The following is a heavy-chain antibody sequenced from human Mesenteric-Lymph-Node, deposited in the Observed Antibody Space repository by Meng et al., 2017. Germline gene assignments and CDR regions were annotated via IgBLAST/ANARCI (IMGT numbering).Heavy chain of an antibody. CDR1: GYTFTSYG. V-gene: IGHV1-8*01. J-gene: IGHJ4*02. Sequence: QGQLVQSGAEVKKPGASVKVACKASGYTFTSYGINWVRQGTGQGLEWMGWMNPNRGTTGYAQKFQGRVTMTRNISKSTAYMDLSSLRSEDTAVYYCATGVADFEYWGQGTLVTVSS. CDR2: MNPNRGTT. CDR3: ATGVADFEY. D-gene: IGHD6-19*01.